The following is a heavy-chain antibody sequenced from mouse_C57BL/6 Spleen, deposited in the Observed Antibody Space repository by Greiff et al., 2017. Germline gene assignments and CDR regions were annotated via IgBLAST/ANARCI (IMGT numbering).Heavy chain of an antibody. CDR3: ARSGYYGSSYVNYFDY. V-gene: IGHV1-39*01. Sequence: VQLKESGPELVKPGASVKISCKASGYSFTDYNMNWVKQSNGKSLEWIGVINPNYGTTSYNQKFKGKATLTVDQSSSTAYMQLNSLTSEDSAVYYCARSGYYGSSYVNYFDYWGQGTTLTVSS. D-gene: IGHD1-1*01. CDR2: INPNYGTT. J-gene: IGHJ2*01. CDR1: GYSFTDYN.